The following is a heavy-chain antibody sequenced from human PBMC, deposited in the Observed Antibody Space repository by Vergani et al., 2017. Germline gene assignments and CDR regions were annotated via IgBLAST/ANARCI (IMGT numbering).Heavy chain of an antibody. V-gene: IGHV3-23*01. CDR1: GFTFSSYA. J-gene: IGHJ4*02. D-gene: IGHD3-3*01. CDR3: AKAHYDFWSGYPDY. Sequence: EVHLLESGGGLVQPGGSLRLSCAASGFTFSSYAMNWVRQAPGKGLEWVSTISDSGVSTYYADSVKGRFTISRDNSKNTLYLQMNSLRAEDTAVYYCAKAHYDFWSGYPDYWGQGTLVTVYS. CDR2: ISDSGVST.